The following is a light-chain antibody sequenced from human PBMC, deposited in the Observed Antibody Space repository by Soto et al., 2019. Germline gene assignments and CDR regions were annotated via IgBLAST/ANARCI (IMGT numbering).Light chain of an antibody. J-gene: IGLJ2*01. CDR3: QSYDSRLSAVV. CDR2: GNS. CDR1: SSNIGAGYD. Sequence: QSVLTQPPSVSVAPGQRVTISCTGSSSNIGAGYDVHWYQQLPGTAPKLLIYGNSNRPSGVPDRFSGSKSGTSASLAITGLQAEDEADYYCQSYDSRLSAVVFGGGTKLTVL. V-gene: IGLV1-40*01.